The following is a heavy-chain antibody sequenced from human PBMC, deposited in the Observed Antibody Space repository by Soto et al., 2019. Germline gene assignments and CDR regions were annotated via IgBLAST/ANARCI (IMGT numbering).Heavy chain of an antibody. V-gene: IGHV5-51*01. CDR1: GYRFSDHW. D-gene: IGHD2-2*01. Sequence: GESLKISCKASGYRFSDHWIGWVRQMPGKGLEWMGIIYPDDSDTRYSPSFQGQVTISADKSISTAYLQWNSLKASDTAMYFSARRSTDRARFYYGMDVWGQGTTVTVSS. J-gene: IGHJ6*02. CDR2: IYPDDSDT. CDR3: ARRSTDRARFYYGMDV.